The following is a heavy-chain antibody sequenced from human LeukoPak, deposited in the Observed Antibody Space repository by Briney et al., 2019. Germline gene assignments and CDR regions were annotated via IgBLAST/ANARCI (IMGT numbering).Heavy chain of an antibody. D-gene: IGHD6-6*01. J-gene: IGHJ4*02. V-gene: IGHV5-10-1*01. CDR3: ARSEHSSSHGGDY. CDR1: GYSFTSYW. CDR2: IDPSDSYT. Sequence: GESLKISCKGSGYSFTSYWISWVRQMPGKGLEWMGRIDPSDSYTNYSPSFQGRVPISADKSISTAYLQWSSLKASDTAMYYCARSEHSSSHGGDYWGQGTLVTVSS.